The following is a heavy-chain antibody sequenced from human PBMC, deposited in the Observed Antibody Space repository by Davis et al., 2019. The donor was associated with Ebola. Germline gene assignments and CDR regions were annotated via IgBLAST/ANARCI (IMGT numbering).Heavy chain of an antibody. CDR1: GYTFTSHG. D-gene: IGHD2-15*01. CDR2: ISTYNGNT. Sequence: AASVKVSCKASGYTFTSHGISWVRQAPGQGLEWMGWISTYNGNTNYAQNLQGRLTMTTDTSTSTAYMDLRSLRSDDTAIYYCARFGHCSGGGCHDAFDMWGQGTMVTVSS. J-gene: IGHJ3*02. CDR3: ARFGHCSGGGCHDAFDM. V-gene: IGHV1-18*04.